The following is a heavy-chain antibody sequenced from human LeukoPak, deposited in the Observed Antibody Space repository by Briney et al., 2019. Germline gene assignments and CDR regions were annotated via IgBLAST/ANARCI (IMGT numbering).Heavy chain of an antibody. D-gene: IGHD6-13*01. CDR3: ARASLASAGTRF. V-gene: IGHV1-2*02. J-gene: IGHJ1*01. CDR2: INARNGDT. CDR1: GYTFSGYY. Sequence: ASVRVSCKASGYTFSGYYIHWVRQAPGRGLEWVGWINARNGDTNYAQKFQGRVILTRDTSITTPYMEVISLTSDDTAVYYCARASLASAGTRFWGQGTLVIVSS.